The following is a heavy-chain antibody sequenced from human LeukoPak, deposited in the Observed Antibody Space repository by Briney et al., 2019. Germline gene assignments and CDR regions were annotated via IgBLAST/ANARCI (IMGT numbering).Heavy chain of an antibody. Sequence: ASVKVSCKASGYTFTSYGISWVRQAPGQGLEWMGGIIPIFGTANYAQKFQGRVTITADESTSTAYMKLSSLRSEDTAVYYCARDLDGSGTSGFDYWGQGTLVTVSS. J-gene: IGHJ4*02. CDR2: IIPIFGTA. V-gene: IGHV1-69*13. CDR1: GYTFTSYG. CDR3: ARDLDGSGTSGFDY. D-gene: IGHD3-10*01.